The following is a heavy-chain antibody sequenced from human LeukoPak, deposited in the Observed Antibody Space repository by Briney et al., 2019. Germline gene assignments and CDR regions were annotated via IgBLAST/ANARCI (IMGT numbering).Heavy chain of an antibody. Sequence: SETLSLTCTVSGGCISSSSSYWGWIRQPPGKGLGWIGSTYYSGSTYYNPSLKSRVTISVDTSKTQFSLKLSSVTAADTAVYCCARSNFRVPYLWGRGTLVTVSS. CDR3: ARSNFRVPYL. J-gene: IGHJ2*01. V-gene: IGHV4-39*01. D-gene: IGHD1-1*01. CDR2: TYYSGST. CDR1: GGCISSSSSY.